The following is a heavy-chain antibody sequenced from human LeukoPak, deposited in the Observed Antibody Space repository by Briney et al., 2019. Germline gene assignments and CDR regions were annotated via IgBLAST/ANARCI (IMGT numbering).Heavy chain of an antibody. CDR3: ARDHLRGESTGGYHFDY. CDR2: INPNTGGT. J-gene: IGHJ4*02. Sequence: ASVKVSCKASGYTYTGYYMHWVRQAPGQGLEWTGRINPNTGGTNYAQKFQGRVTMTRDTSISTAYMELRRLRSDDTAVFYCARDHLRGESTGGYHFDYWGQGTLVTVSS. D-gene: IGHD3-16*02. V-gene: IGHV1-2*06. CDR1: GYTYTGYY.